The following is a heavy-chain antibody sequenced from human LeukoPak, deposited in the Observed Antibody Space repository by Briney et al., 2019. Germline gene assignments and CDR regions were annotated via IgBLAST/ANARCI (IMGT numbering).Heavy chain of an antibody. D-gene: IGHD7-27*01. CDR1: GGSISSYY. V-gene: IGHV4-59*08. CDR3: ARVGPGDYFDY. J-gene: IGHJ4*02. CDR2: IYYSGST. Sequence: PSETLSLTCTVSGGSISSYYWSWIRQPPGKGLEWIGYIYYSGSTNYNPSLKSRVTISVDTSKNQFSLKLSSVTAADTAVYYCARVGPGDYFDYWGQGTLVTVSS.